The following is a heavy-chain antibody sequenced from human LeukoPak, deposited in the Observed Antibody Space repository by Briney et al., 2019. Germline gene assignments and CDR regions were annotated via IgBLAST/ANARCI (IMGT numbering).Heavy chain of an antibody. V-gene: IGHV3-66*04. Sequence: PGGSLRLSCAASGFAFSTYWMSWVRQAPGKGLEWVSVIYSGGSTYYADSVKGRFTISRDNSKNTLYLQMNSLRAEDTAVYYCARRGYGDYAPFDYWGQGTLVTVSS. CDR2: IYSGGST. J-gene: IGHJ4*02. D-gene: IGHD4-17*01. CDR1: GFAFSTYW. CDR3: ARRGYGDYAPFDY.